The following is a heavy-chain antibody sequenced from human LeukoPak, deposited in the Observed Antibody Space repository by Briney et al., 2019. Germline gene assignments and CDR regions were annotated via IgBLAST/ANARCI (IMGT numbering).Heavy chain of an antibody. CDR1: GFTFSTYS. J-gene: IGHJ4*02. CDR3: AREDDAVDY. Sequence: GGPLRLSCAASGFTFSTYSMNWVRQAPGKGLEWVSSISTGSGYIYYADSVKGRFTISRDNAKNSLYLQMNSLRAEDTAVYYCAREDDAVDYWGQGTLVTVSS. V-gene: IGHV3-21*01. D-gene: IGHD3-16*01. CDR2: ISTGSGYI.